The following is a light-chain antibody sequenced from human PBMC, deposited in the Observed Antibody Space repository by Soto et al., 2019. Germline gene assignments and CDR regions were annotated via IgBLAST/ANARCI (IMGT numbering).Light chain of an antibody. V-gene: IGKV3-20*01. CDR2: GAS. J-gene: IGKJ2*01. Sequence: EVVLTQSPGTLSLSPGERAALSCRASHSVRSTYLAWYQQKPGQAPRLLIYGASSRATGIPDRFSGSGSATDFTLTISRLEPEDFAVYYCQLYGSPPLYTFGQGTKLEI. CDR3: QLYGSPPLYT. CDR1: HSVRSTY.